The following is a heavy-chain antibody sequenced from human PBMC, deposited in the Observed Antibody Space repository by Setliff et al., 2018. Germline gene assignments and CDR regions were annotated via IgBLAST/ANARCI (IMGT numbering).Heavy chain of an antibody. CDR1: GGSISYNY. V-gene: IGHV4-4*07. Sequence: SETLSLTCTVSGGSISYNYWSFIRQPAGKGLEWIGQIYTSWSTNYNPSLKSRVTMSVDTSKNQFSLKLSSVTAADTAVYYCARMSGFSYMDVWGKGTTVTVSS. CDR2: IYTSWST. CDR3: ARMSGFSYMDV. D-gene: IGHD3-3*01. J-gene: IGHJ6*03.